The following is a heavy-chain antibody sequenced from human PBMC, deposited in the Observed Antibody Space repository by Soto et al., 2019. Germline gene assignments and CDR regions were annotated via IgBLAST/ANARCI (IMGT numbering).Heavy chain of an antibody. D-gene: IGHD6-13*01. V-gene: IGHV3-33*05. J-gene: IGHJ4*02. CDR1: GFTFSSYG. Sequence: QVQLVESGGGVVQPGRSLRLSCAASGFTFSSYGMHWVRQAPGKGLEWVAVILYDGSNKYYADSVKGRFTISRDNSKNTLYLQMNSLRSEDTALYYCARPGIAAAGTIYWGQGTLVTVSS. CDR3: ARPGIAAAGTIY. CDR2: ILYDGSNK.